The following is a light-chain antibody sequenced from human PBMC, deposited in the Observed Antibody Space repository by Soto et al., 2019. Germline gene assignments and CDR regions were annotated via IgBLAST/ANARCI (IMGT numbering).Light chain of an antibody. Sequence: QSVLTQPASVSGSPGQSITISCTGTSSDVGSYNLVSWYQQHPGKAPKLMIYEGSKRPSGVSNRFSGSKSGNTASLTISGLQAEDEADYYCCSHAGSSTFEDVFGTGTKVTVL. CDR1: SSDVGSYNL. V-gene: IGLV2-23*03. CDR2: EGS. CDR3: CSHAGSSTFEDV. J-gene: IGLJ1*01.